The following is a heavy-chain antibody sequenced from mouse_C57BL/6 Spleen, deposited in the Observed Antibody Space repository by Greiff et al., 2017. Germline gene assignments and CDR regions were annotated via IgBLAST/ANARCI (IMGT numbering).Heavy chain of an antibody. D-gene: IGHD1-3*01. CDR3: ARRAELSGCDY. CDR1: GFSLTSYG. J-gene: IGHJ2*01. V-gene: IGHV2-6*03. Sequence: VKLMESGPGLVAPSQSLSITCTVSGFSLTSYGVHWVRQPPGQGLEWLVVIWSDGSTTYNSALNSRLSISKDNSKSQVFLKMNSLQTDDTAMYDCARRAELSGCDYWGQGTTLTVSS. CDR2: IWSDGST.